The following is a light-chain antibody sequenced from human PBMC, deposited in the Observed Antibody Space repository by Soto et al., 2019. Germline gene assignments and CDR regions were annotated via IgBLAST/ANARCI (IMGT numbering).Light chain of an antibody. CDR2: AAF. Sequence: DIQLIQSPSFVSASVGDRITITCRTSQDITNHLAWYQQKPGKAPNLLIYAAFTLHRGVPSRFSGSGSGADFTLTISSLQPEDLATYYCQQLNSYPLTFGGGTKVEI. CDR1: QDITNH. J-gene: IGKJ4*01. CDR3: QQLNSYPLT. V-gene: IGKV1-9*01.